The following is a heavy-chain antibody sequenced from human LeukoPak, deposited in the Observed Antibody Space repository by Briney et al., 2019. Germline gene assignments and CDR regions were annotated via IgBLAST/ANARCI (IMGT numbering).Heavy chain of an antibody. CDR2: ISSSSSYI. D-gene: IGHD6-19*01. V-gene: IGHV3-21*01. J-gene: IGHJ4*02. CDR1: GFTFSSYA. Sequence: GGSLRLSCAASGFTFSSYAMSWVRQAPGKGLEWVSSISSSSSYIYYADSVKGRFTISRDNAKNSLYLQMNSLRAEDTAVYYCARGLRQWLCDYWGQGTLVTVSS. CDR3: ARGLRQWLCDY.